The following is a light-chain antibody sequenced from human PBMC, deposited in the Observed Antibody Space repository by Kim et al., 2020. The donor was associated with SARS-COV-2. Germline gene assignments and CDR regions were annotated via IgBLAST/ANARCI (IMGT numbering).Light chain of an antibody. CDR3: CSFAGRYSWV. CDR2: AVT. CDR1: SRDVGAYNF. Sequence: QSALTQPRSVSGTPGQSITISCTGTSRDVGAYNFVSWYQQHPDKAPILMIYAVTKRPSGVPDRFSGARSGNTASLTISGLQAEDEADYYCCSFAGRYSWVFGGGTQLTVL. J-gene: IGLJ3*02. V-gene: IGLV2-11*01.